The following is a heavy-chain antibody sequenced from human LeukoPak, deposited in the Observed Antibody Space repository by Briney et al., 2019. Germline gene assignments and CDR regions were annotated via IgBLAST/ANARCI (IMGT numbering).Heavy chain of an antibody. CDR1: GGSISSGGYY. CDR3: ARGPVYSP. CDR2: INHSGST. J-gene: IGHJ5*02. V-gene: IGHV4-30-2*01. D-gene: IGHD2-15*01. Sequence: PSQTLSLTCAVSGGSISSGGYYWSWIRQPPGKGLEWIGEINHSGSTNYSPSLKSRVTISVDTSKNQFSLKLSSVTAADTAVYYCARGPVYSPLGQGTLVTVSS.